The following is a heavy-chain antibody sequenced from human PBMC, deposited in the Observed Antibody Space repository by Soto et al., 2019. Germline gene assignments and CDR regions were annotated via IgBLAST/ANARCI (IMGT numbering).Heavy chain of an antibody. Sequence: EVQLLESGGGLVQPGGSLRLSCAASGFTFSGYAMSWVRQAPGKGLEWVSGISGSGSSTLYSDSVKGRFTISRDNAKNSLYLQMNALRAEDTAVYFCARDSLRVMVTAVLTDALDLWGHGTMVTVSS. J-gene: IGHJ3*01. V-gene: IGHV3-23*01. CDR3: ARDSLRVMVTAVLTDALDL. CDR2: ISGSGSST. D-gene: IGHD2-21*02. CDR1: GFTFSGYA.